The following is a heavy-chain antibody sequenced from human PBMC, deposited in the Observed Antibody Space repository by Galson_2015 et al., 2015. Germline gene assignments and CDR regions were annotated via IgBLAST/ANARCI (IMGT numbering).Heavy chain of an antibody. CDR2: LNPNSGGT. D-gene: IGHD5-24*01. CDR1: GYTFTDYY. V-gene: IGHV1-2*04. Sequence: SVKVSCKASGYTFTDYYMHWVRQAPGQGLEWMGWLNPNSGGTNYAQKFQDWVTMTRDMSINTAYMDLSRLRSDDTAMYYCARGRWNDAFDIWGQGTMVTVSS. J-gene: IGHJ3*02. CDR3: ARGRWNDAFDI.